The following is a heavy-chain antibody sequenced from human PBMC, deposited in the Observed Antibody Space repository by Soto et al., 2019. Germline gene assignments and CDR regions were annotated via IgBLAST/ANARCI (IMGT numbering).Heavy chain of an antibody. Sequence: GGSLRLSCAASGFTFSSYAMHWVRQAPDKGLEWVAVISYDGSNKYYADSVKGRFTISRDNSKNTQYLQMNSLRAEDTAVYYCARDIGYSYASPGYYYYGMDVWGQGTTVTVSS. CDR1: GFTFSSYA. CDR2: ISYDGSNK. CDR3: ARDIGYSYASPGYYYYGMDV. V-gene: IGHV3-30-3*01. D-gene: IGHD5-18*01. J-gene: IGHJ6*02.